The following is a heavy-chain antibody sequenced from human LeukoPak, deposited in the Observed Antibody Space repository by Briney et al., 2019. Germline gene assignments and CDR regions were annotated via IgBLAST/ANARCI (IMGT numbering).Heavy chain of an antibody. Sequence: GGSLRLSCAASGFTFDDYGMSWVRQAPGKGLEWVSGISWNSGSIGYADSVKGRFTISRDNAKNSLYLQMNSLRAEDTALYYCAKDSGAAAGTFCATKWGQGTLVTVSS. CDR1: GFTFDDYG. D-gene: IGHD6-13*01. V-gene: IGHV3-9*01. J-gene: IGHJ4*02. CDR2: ISWNSGSI. CDR3: AKDSGAAAGTFCATK.